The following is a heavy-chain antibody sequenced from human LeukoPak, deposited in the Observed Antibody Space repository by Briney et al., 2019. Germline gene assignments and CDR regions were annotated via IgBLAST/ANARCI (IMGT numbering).Heavy chain of an antibody. J-gene: IGHJ6*03. D-gene: IGHD5-18*01. CDR1: GLTFSSYA. V-gene: IGHV3-23*01. Sequence: GGSLRLSCAASGLTFSSYAMSWVRQAPGEGLEWVSAISGSGDSTYYADSVKGRFTISRDNSKNTLYLQMNSLRAEDTAVYYCASQRGYSYGYFADNYYYDYMDVWGKGTTVTVSS. CDR3: ASQRGYSYGYFADNYYYDYMDV. CDR2: ISGSGDST.